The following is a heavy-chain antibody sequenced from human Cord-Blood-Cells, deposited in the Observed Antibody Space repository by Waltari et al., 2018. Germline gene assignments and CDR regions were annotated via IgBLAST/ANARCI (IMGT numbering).Heavy chain of an antibody. CDR3: ATADGGRGYSYGPFDY. CDR1: GYTLTELS. J-gene: IGHJ4*02. Sequence: QVQLVQSGAEVKKPGASVKVSCKVSGYTLTELSMHWVRQAPGKGLEWLGGFEPEDGETIYAQKFQGRVTMTEDTSTDTAYMELSSLRSEDTAVYYCATADGGRGYSYGPFDYWGQGTLVTVSS. D-gene: IGHD5-18*01. V-gene: IGHV1-24*01. CDR2: FEPEDGET.